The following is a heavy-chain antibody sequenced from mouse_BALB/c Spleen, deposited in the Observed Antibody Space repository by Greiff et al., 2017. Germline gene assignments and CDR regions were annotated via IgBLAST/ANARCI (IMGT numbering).Heavy chain of an antibody. CDR3: ARSTYGKDYAMDY. CDR2: IYPGDGDT. V-gene: IGHV1-87*01. J-gene: IGHJ4*01. Sequence: QVQLQQSGAELARPGASVKLSCKASGYTFTSYWMQWVKQRPGQGLEWIGAIYPGDGDTRYTQKFKGKATLTADKSSSTAYMQLSSLASEDSAVYYCARSTYGKDYAMDYRGQGTSVTVSS. CDR1: GYTFTSYW. D-gene: IGHD2-1*01.